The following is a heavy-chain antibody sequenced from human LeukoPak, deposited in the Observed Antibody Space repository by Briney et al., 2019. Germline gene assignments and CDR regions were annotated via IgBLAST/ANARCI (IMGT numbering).Heavy chain of an antibody. D-gene: IGHD4-23*01. CDR3: AKDRGGNSDYYYYMDV. CDR1: GFTFSSYG. Sequence: GGSLRLSCAASGFTFSSYGMHWVRQAPGKGLEWVAFIRYDGSNKYYADSVKGRFTISRDNSKNTLYLQMNSLRAEDTAVYYCAKDRGGNSDYYYYMDVWGKGTTVTVSS. CDR2: IRYDGSNK. V-gene: IGHV3-30*02. J-gene: IGHJ6*03.